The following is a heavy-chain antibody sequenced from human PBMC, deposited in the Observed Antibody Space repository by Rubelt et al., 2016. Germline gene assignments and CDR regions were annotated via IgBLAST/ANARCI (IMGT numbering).Heavy chain of an antibody. CDR2: IYSSGSN. J-gene: IGHJ4*02. CDR1: GGSISSSSYY. V-gene: IGHV4-61*05. D-gene: IGHD4-17*01. CDR3: ARGGIYGDYAYYCDY. Sequence: QLQLQESGPGLVKPSETLSLTCTVPGGSISSSSYYWGWIRKPPGKGLEWIGYIYSSGSNNYNPSLKCRVTISVDTSKNQFSLKLCSVTAADTDVYYCARGGIYGDYAYYCDYWGQGTLVTVSS.